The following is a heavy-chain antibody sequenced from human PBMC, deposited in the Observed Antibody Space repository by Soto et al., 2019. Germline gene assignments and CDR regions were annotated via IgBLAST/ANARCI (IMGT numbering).Heavy chain of an antibody. V-gene: IGHV1-69*01. J-gene: IGHJ6*02. CDR3: ARGPYYDFWSGLADRHYYYGMDV. Sequence: QVQLVQSGAEVKKPGSSVKVSCKASGGTFSSYAISWVRQAPGQGLEWMGGTTPIFGTANYAQKSQGRVTITADESTSTAYMELSSLRSEDTAVYYCARGPYYDFWSGLADRHYYYGMDVWGQGTTVTVSS. D-gene: IGHD3-3*01. CDR1: GGTFSSYA. CDR2: TTPIFGTA.